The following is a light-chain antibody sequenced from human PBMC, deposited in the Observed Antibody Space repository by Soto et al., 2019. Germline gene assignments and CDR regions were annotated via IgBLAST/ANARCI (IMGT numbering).Light chain of an antibody. V-gene: IGKV3-15*01. CDR2: GAS. CDR1: QSVSSN. Sequence: EIVMTQSPATLSVSPGERARLSCRASQSVSSNLAWYQHKPGQAPRLLVYGASTRASGIPDRFSGSGSGTEFTLSISSLQSEDFGVYYCQQRSNWPPLTLGGGTKVDI. J-gene: IGKJ4*01. CDR3: QQRSNWPPLT.